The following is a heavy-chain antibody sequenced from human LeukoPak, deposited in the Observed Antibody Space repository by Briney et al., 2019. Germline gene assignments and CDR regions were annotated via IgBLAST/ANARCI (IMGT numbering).Heavy chain of an antibody. Sequence: ASVKVSCKVSGYTLTELSMHWVRQAPGKGLEWMGGFDPEDGETIYAQKFQGRVTMTSDTSTSTVYMELSSLRSEDTAVYYCIVGGLQRADAFDIWGQGTMVTVSS. J-gene: IGHJ3*02. D-gene: IGHD5-24*01. CDR1: GYTLTELS. CDR3: IVGGLQRADAFDI. V-gene: IGHV1-24*01. CDR2: FDPEDGET.